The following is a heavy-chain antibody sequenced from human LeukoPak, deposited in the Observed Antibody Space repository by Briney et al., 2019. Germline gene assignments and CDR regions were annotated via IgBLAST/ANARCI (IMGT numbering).Heavy chain of an antibody. V-gene: IGHV3-23*01. D-gene: IGHD6-6*01. Sequence: GGSLRLACAASGFTFSSYAMSWVRQAPGKGLEWVSAISISGENTYYADSVKGRFTISRDTSRNTMYLQMHSLRAEDAAVYYCARLISTSSSRFSDYWGQGTLVTVSS. J-gene: IGHJ4*02. CDR2: ISISGENT. CDR1: GFTFSSYA. CDR3: ARLISTSSSRFSDY.